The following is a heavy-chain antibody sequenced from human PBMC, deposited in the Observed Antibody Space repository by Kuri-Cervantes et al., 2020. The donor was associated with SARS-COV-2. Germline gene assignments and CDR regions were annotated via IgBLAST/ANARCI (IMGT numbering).Heavy chain of an antibody. Sequence: GGSLRLSCVASGFTFSRYSMNWVRQAPGKGLEFVSYLSGDSITTYFADSLKGRVTVSRDNAKNSLYLQMNSLRAEDTAVYYCARNLRGVLWTFDYWGQGTLVTVSS. CDR3: ARNLRGVLWTFDY. V-gene: IGHV3-48*01. D-gene: IGHD3-10*01. CDR2: LSGDSITT. J-gene: IGHJ4*02. CDR1: GFTFSRYS.